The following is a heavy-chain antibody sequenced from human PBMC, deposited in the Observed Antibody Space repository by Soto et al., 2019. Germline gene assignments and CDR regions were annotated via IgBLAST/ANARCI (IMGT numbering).Heavy chain of an antibody. J-gene: IGHJ3*02. CDR3: ARLWFGELLGGTDAFYI. V-gene: IGHV3-23*01. D-gene: IGHD3-10*01. CDR1: GFTFSSYA. Sequence: EVQLLESGGGLVQPGGSLRLSCAASGFTFSSYAMSWVHQAPGKGLEWVSAISGSGGSTYYADSVKGRFTISRDNSKNTLYLQMNSLRAEDTAVYYCARLWFGELLGGTDAFYIWGQGTMVTVSS. CDR2: ISGSGGST.